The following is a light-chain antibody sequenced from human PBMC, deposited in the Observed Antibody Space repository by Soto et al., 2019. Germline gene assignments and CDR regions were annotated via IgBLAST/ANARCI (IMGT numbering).Light chain of an antibody. J-gene: IGKJ1*01. CDR2: DTS. CDR1: QFVSSR. CDR3: QEYIQWPPGM. Sequence: DIVVTQSPATLSASPGERVTLSCRASQFVSSRLAWYQQRPGQVPRPLIYDTSTRAPGISARFSGSGSGTEFTLTISSLQSEDFAVYCCQEYIQWPPGMFGPGTKVDIK. V-gene: IGKV3-15*01.